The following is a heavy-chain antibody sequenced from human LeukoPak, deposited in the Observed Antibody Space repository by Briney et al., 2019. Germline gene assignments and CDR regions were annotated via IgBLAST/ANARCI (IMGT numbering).Heavy chain of an antibody. CDR3: ARLPGPGNYGWFDP. V-gene: IGHV4-59*08. D-gene: IGHD3-10*01. J-gene: IGHJ5*01. CDR2: VSYSGST. CDR1: DDSISTFY. Sequence: SETLSLTCTVSDDSISTFYWSWIRQPPGKGLEWMGYVSYSGSTNYNPSLKSRITISSDTSKSQFSLKLNSVTAADTAVYFCARLPGPGNYGWFDPWGQGTLVIVSS.